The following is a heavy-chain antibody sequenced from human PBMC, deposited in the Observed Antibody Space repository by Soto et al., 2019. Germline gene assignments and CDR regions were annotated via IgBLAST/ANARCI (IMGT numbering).Heavy chain of an antibody. CDR2: IIPIFGTA. J-gene: IGHJ6*02. CDR3: AKVRYSSPMGYYYGMDV. V-gene: IGHV1-69*13. Sequence: SVKVSCKASRVAFSKFIVTWVRQAPGLGLEWVGGIIPIFGTANYAQKFQGRVTITADESTSTSYMEVSNLRSEDTAVYYCAKVRYSSPMGYYYGMDVWGQGTTVTVSS. CDR1: RVAFSKFI. D-gene: IGHD6-19*01.